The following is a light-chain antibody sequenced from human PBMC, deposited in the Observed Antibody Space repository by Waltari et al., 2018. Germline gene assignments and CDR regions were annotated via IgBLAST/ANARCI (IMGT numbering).Light chain of an antibody. V-gene: IGKV3-15*01. CDR1: QSLSIN. CDR2: GAS. J-gene: IGKJ1*01. Sequence: EIVMTQSPATLSVSPGERATLSCRASQSLSINLAWYQQRPGQPRRLLIYGASTRATGIPARFSGSGSGTDFTLTISSLQSEDFVVYYCQQYNNWPRTFGQGTKVEIK. CDR3: QQYNNWPRT.